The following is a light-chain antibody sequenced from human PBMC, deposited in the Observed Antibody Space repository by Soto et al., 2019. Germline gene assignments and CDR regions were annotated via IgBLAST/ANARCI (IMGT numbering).Light chain of an antibody. CDR1: TSDISAYNY. CDR3: CSYTRSGTLS. J-gene: IGLJ2*01. CDR2: DVS. V-gene: IGLV2-14*01. Sequence: QSALTQPASVSGSPGQTITNSCIGTTSDISAYNYVSWYQLHPGQAPRLVIYDVSNRPSGVSDRFSGSKAGNTASLTISGLQAEDTAHYYCCSYTRSGTLSFGGGTKLTVL.